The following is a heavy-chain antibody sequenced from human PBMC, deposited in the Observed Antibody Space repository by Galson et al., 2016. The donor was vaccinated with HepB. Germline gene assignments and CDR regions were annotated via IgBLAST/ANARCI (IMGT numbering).Heavy chain of an antibody. CDR1: GFIVSTKY. CDR2: IYSGGST. D-gene: IGHD3-10*01. J-gene: IGHJ4*02. Sequence: SLRLSCAASGFIVSTKYMTWVRQAPGMGLEWVSVIYSGGSTYHAESVKGRFTISRDNSKNMVYLQMNSLRAEDTAVYYCARGIDNSGSYAGYFDHWGQGVLVTVSS. V-gene: IGHV3-53*01. CDR3: ARGIDNSGSYAGYFDH.